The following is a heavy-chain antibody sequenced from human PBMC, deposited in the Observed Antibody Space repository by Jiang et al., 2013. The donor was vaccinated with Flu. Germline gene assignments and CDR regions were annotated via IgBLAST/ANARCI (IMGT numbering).Heavy chain of an antibody. CDR1: GYSFTTYS. J-gene: IGHJ5*02. V-gene: IGHV7-4-1*02. CDR2: INTNTGNP. Sequence: QSGSELKKPGASVRVSCKASGYSFTTYSLNWVRQAPGQGLEWLEWINTNTGNPTYAQGFTGRFVFSLDTSVSTAYLQISSLKAEDTAVYYCARESRYYDIHPLNPWGQGTLVTVSS. CDR3: ARESRYYDIHPLNP. D-gene: IGHD3-22*01.